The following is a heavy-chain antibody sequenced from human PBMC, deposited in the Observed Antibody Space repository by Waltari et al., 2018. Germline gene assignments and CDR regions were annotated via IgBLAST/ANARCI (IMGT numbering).Heavy chain of an antibody. J-gene: IGHJ4*02. CDR3: AGENYYDTSVGEVYDF. D-gene: IGHD3-22*01. CDR2: INAGNGYK. V-gene: IGHV1-3*01. Sequence: QVQLVQSGAEVKKPGASVKVWCKASGFTFTSYAMHWVRQAPGQRLEWMGWINAGNGYKRYSQKFQDRDTITRDTSATTAYFDLNSLKFEDTAVYYCAGENYYDTSVGEVYDFWGQGTLVTVSS. CDR1: GFTFTSYA.